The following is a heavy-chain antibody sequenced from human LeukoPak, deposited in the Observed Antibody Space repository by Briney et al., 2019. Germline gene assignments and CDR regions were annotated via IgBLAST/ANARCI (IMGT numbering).Heavy chain of an antibody. D-gene: IGHD3-10*01. J-gene: IGHJ3*02. CDR2: TIPIFGTA. CDR3: VTMVRGGTDAFDM. Sequence: GASVKLSCKASGGTLSSYAISWVRQAPGQGLEWMGGTIPIFGTANYAQKFQGRVTITADESTSIAYMELSSLRCEDTAVYYCVTMVRGGTDAFDMGGQGTMFTVSS. V-gene: IGHV1-69*01. CDR1: GGTLSSYA.